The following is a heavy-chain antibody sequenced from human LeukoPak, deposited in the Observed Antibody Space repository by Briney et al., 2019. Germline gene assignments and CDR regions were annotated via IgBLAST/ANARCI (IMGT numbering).Heavy chain of an antibody. J-gene: IGHJ3*02. CDR1: GGSISSYY. CDR3: ARLPPYYDSSGYYSRGAFDI. D-gene: IGHD3-22*01. V-gene: IGHV4-59*12. Sequence: SETLSLTCTVSGGSISSYYWSWIRQPPGKGLEWIGYIYYSGSTNYNPSLKSRVTISVDTSKNQFSLKLSSVTAADTAVYYCARLPPYYDSSGYYSRGAFDIWGQGTMVTVSS. CDR2: IYYSGST.